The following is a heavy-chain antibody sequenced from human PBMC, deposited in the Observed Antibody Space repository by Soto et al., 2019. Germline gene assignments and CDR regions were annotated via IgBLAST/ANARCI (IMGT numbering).Heavy chain of an antibody. CDR3: AKIHASSLTSSGDY. CDR2: ISYDGSNK. CDR1: GFTFSSSG. V-gene: IGHV3-30*18. J-gene: IGHJ4*02. D-gene: IGHD6-6*01. Sequence: GGSLRLSCAASGFTFSSSGMHWVRQAQGKGLEWVAVISYDGSNKYYADSVKGRFTISRDNSKNTLYLQMNSLRAEDTAVYYCAKIHASSLTSSGDYWGQGTLVTVSS.